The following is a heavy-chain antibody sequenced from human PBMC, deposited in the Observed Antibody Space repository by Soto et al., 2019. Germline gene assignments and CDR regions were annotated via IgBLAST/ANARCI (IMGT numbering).Heavy chain of an antibody. J-gene: IGHJ4*02. Sequence: PEGALRLSCAASGFTFSNTWMNWVRQAPGTGPEWVGRIKSKTDGGATDYAAPVKGRFTISRDDSKNTLYLQMNSLKSEDTAVYYCISDIEVIPTAIDYCGQXSLVTVSS. V-gene: IGHV3-15*01. CDR2: IKSKTDGGAT. CDR3: ISDIEVIPTAIDY. CDR1: GFTFSNTW. D-gene: IGHD2-2*01.